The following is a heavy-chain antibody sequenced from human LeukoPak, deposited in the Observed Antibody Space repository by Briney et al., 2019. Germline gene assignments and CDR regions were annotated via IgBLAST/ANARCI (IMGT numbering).Heavy chain of an antibody. CDR2: ISYDGNNK. D-gene: IGHD5-18*01. V-gene: IGHV3-30-3*01. J-gene: IGHJ3*02. CDR1: GFIFSSYA. Sequence: GGSLRVSCAGSGFIFSSYAMHWVRQAPGKGLEWVAVISYDGNNKYYADSVMGRFIISRDNSKNTLYLQMNSLRVEDTAVYYCARDPKRGFSYGWGAFDIWGQGTMVTVSS. CDR3: ARDPKRGFSYGWGAFDI.